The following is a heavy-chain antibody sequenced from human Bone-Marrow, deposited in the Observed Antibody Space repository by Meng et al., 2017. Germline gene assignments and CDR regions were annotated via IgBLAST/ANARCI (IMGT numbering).Heavy chain of an antibody. CDR3: ARAKRIYSGYGWWFDP. V-gene: IGHV4-34*01. CDR1: GGSFNGYY. Sequence: VQLQRWGAGLLKPSETLSLTCSVYGGSFNGYYWSWIRQPPGKGLEWIGEINHSGSTNYNPSLKSRVTISVDTSKNQFSLKLSSVTAADTAVYYCARAKRIYSGYGWWFDPWGQGTLVTVSS. D-gene: IGHD5-12*01. CDR2: INHSGST. J-gene: IGHJ5*02.